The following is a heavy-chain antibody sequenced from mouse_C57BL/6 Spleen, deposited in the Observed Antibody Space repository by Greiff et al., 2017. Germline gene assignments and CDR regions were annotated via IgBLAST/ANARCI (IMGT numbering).Heavy chain of an antibody. V-gene: IGHV3-8*01. D-gene: IGHD1-1*01. CDR3: ARTSYGSSFYWYFDV. CDR2: ISYSGST. CDR1: GYSITSDY. J-gene: IGHJ1*03. Sequence: VQLQQSGPGLAKPSQTLSLTCSVTGYSITSDYWNWIRKFPGNKLEYMGYISYSGSTYYNPSLKSRISITRDTSKNQYYLQLNPVTTEDTATYYCARTSYGSSFYWYFDVWGTGTTVTVSS.